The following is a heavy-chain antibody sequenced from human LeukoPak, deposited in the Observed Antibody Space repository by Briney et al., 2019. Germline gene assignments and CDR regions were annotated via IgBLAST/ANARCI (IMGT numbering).Heavy chain of an antibody. Sequence: PGGSLRLSCPASGFPFSNYAMNWVRQAPGRGLEWVSTISDSGTSTYYADSVRGRFTVSRDNSKGTLYLQMNSLRAEDTAVYYCAKSYDRTGYVYYFDYWGQGSLVTVSS. D-gene: IGHD3-22*01. CDR2: ISDSGTST. J-gene: IGHJ4*02. CDR3: AKSYDRTGYVYYFDY. V-gene: IGHV3-23*01. CDR1: GFPFSNYA.